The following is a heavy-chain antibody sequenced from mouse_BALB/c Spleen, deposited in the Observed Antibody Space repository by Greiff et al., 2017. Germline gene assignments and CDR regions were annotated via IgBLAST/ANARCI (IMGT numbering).Heavy chain of an antibody. Sequence: EVKLVESGGGLVQPKGSLKLSCAASGFTFNTYAMNWVRQAPGKGLEWVARIRSKSNNYATYYADSVKDRFTISRDDSQSMLYLQMNNLKTEDTAMYYCVRHFYFDYWGQGTTLTVSS. CDR3: VRHFYFDY. V-gene: IGHV10-1*02. J-gene: IGHJ2*01. CDR1: GFTFNTYA. CDR2: IRSKSNNYAT.